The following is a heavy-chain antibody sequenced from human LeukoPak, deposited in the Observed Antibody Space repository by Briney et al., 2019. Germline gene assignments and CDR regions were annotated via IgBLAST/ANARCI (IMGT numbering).Heavy chain of an antibody. J-gene: IGHJ4*02. CDR2: INPKSGGT. Sequence: ASVKVSCKASGYTFTGYYIHWVRQAPGQGPEWVGWINPKSGGTNYAQRFQGRVTMTADTSITTAYMELSSLRSDDTAIYYCARGRILDYWGQGPLVTVSP. CDR1: GYTFTGYY. V-gene: IGHV1-2*02. CDR3: ARGRILDY.